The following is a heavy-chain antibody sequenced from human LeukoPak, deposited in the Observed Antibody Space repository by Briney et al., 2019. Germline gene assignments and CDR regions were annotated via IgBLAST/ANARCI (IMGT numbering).Heavy chain of an antibody. CDR1: GFTFSDYY. D-gene: IGHD4-11*01. CDR3: ARVRFMTTLDY. V-gene: IGHV3-11*04. Sequence: PGGSLRLSCAASGFTFSDYYMSWIRQAPGKGLEWVSYISSSGSTIYYADSVKGRFTISRDNAKNSQYLQMNSLRAEDTAMYYCARVRFMTTLDYWGQGTLVTVSS. CDR2: ISSSGSTI. J-gene: IGHJ4*02.